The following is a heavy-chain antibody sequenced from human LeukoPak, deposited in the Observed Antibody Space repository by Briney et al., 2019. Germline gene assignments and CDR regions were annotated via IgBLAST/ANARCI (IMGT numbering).Heavy chain of an antibody. D-gene: IGHD4-23*01. J-gene: IGHJ3*02. Sequence: GGSLTLSCAASGFTFSDYYMSWIRQAPGKGLEWVSYISSSSSYTNYADSVKGRFTISRDNAKNSLYLQMNSLRAEDTAVYYCARSGGNSRWAFDIWGQGTMVTVSS. CDR1: GFTFSDYY. V-gene: IGHV3-11*06. CDR2: ISSSSSYT. CDR3: ARSGGNSRWAFDI.